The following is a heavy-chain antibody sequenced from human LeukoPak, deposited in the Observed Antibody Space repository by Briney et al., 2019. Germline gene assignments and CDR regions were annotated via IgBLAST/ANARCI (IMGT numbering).Heavy chain of an antibody. J-gene: IGHJ4*02. V-gene: IGHV4-4*07. CDR3: ARAGTDGYSHFDY. CDR2: IYTSGT. CDR1: GDSINSYY. D-gene: IGHD3-22*01. Sequence: QPSETLSLTCTASGDSINSYYWSWIRQPAGKGLEWIGRIYTSGTDYNPSLKSRVTMSVDTSKDQFSLKLSSVTAADTAVYYCARAGTDGYSHFDYWGQGTLVTVSS.